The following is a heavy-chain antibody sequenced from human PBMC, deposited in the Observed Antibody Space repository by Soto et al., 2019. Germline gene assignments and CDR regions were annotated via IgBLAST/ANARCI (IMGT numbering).Heavy chain of an antibody. V-gene: IGHV3-30-3*01. CDR3: ARDLGYCSGGSCYSESGIFDY. CDR1: GFTFSSYA. Sequence: ESGGGVVQPGRSLRLSCAASGFTFSSYAMHWVRQAPGKGLEWVAVISYDGSNKYYADSVKGRFTISRDNSKNTLYLQMNSLRAEDTAVYYCARDLGYCSGGSCYSESGIFDYWGQGTLVTVSS. D-gene: IGHD2-15*01. CDR2: ISYDGSNK. J-gene: IGHJ4*02.